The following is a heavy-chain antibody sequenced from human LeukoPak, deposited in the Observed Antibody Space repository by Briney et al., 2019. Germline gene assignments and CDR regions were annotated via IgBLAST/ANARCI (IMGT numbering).Heavy chain of an antibody. CDR2: IYRGGST. Sequence: GGSLRLSCAASGFTVSSNYMSWVRHAPGKGLEGVSVIYRGGSTYYADSVKGRFTITRDNSKNTLYLQKNSLRAEDTAVYYCARDPIAVAGTGDYWGQGTLVTVSS. CDR1: GFTVSSNY. V-gene: IGHV3-66*01. J-gene: IGHJ4*02. CDR3: ARDPIAVAGTGDY. D-gene: IGHD6-19*01.